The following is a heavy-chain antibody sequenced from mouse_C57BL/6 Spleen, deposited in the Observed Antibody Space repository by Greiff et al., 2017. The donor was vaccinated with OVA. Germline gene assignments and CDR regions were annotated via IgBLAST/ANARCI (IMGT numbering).Heavy chain of an antibody. D-gene: IGHD4-1*01. CDR3: KEEANWGQGY. Sequence: VQLQQSGAELVRPGASVTLSCKASGYTFTDYEMHWVKQTPVHGLEWIGAIDPETGGTAYNQKFKGKAILTADKSSSTAYMELRSLTSEDSAVXYCKEEANWGQGYWGQGTTRTVSS. V-gene: IGHV1-15*01. J-gene: IGHJ2*01. CDR2: IDPETGGT. CDR1: GYTFTDYE.